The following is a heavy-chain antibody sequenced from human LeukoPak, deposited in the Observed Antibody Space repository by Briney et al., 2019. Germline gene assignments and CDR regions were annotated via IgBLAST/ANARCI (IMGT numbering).Heavy chain of an antibody. J-gene: IGHJ3*02. D-gene: IGHD4-17*01. CDR1: GFTFSSYG. V-gene: IGHV3-30*18. CDR2: ISYDGSNK. Sequence: GGSLRLSRAASGFTFSSYGMHWVRQAPGKGLEWVAVISYDGSNKYYADSVKGRFTISRDNSKNTLYLQMNSLRAEDTAVYYCAKGDYGDSQGAFDIWGQGTMVTVSS. CDR3: AKGDYGDSQGAFDI.